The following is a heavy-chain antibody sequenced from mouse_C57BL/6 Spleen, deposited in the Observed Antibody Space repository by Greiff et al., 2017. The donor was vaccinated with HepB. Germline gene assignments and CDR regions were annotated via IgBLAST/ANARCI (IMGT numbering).Heavy chain of an antibody. CDR3: ARDEGYEGWFAY. D-gene: IGHD2-3*01. J-gene: IGHJ3*01. Sequence: EVQLQQSGPGLVKPSQSLSLTCSVTGYSITSGYYWNWIRQFPGNKLEWMGYISYDGSNNYNPSLKNRISITRDTSKNQFFLKLNSVTTEDTSTYYGARDEGYEGWFAYWGQGTLVTVSA. CDR1: GYSITSGYY. V-gene: IGHV3-6*01. CDR2: ISYDGSN.